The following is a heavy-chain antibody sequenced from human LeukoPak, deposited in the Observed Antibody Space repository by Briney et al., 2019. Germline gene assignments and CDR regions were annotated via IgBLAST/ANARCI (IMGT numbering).Heavy chain of an antibody. J-gene: IGHJ5*02. CDR1: GFTFSSYW. V-gene: IGHV3-74*01. CDR3: ARGPPVTTLFRPYNWFDP. Sequence: GGSLRLSCAASGFTFSSYWMHWVRQAPGKGLVWVSRINSDGSTTSYADSVKGRFTISRDNAKNTLYLQMNSLRAEDTAVYYCARGPPVTTLFRPYNWFDPWGQGTLVTVSS. CDR2: INSDGSTT. D-gene: IGHD4-17*01.